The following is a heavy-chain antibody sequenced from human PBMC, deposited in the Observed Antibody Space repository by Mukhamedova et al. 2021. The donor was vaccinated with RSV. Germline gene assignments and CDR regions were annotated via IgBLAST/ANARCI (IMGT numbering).Heavy chain of an antibody. D-gene: IGHD3-3*01. J-gene: IGHJ4*02. Sequence: GGFIRSKAYGVTTDYAASVKGRFTISGDDSKSIAYLQMNSLKTEDTAVYYCTRALYYDFWSGYYTHWGQGTLVTVSS. CDR2: IRSKAYGVTT. V-gene: IGHV3-49*02. CDR3: TRALYYDFWSGYYTH.